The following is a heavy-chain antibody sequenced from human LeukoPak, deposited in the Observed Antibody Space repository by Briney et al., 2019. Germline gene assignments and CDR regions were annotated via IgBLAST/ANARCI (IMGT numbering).Heavy chain of an antibody. CDR1: GFTFSTYW. Sequence: PGGSLRLSCAASGFTFSTYWMSWVRQSPGKGLEWVANMKADGSEKYYVDSVKGRFTISRDNARNSVYLQMNSLRAEDTAVYYCAKSGQFFDYWGQGTLVTVSS. D-gene: IGHD5-24*01. V-gene: IGHV3-7*01. CDR2: MKADGSEK. CDR3: AKSGQFFDY. J-gene: IGHJ4*02.